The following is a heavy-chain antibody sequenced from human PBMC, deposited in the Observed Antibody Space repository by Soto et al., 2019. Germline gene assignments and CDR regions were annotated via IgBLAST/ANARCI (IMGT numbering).Heavy chain of an antibody. CDR2: IYYSGST. J-gene: IGHJ6*02. CDR3: AREEAADYYGMDV. Sequence: QVQLQESGPGLVKPSQTLSLTCTVSGGSISSGGYYWSWIRQHPGKGLEWIGYIYYSGSTYYNPSLKSRVTISVDTSKNQCSLKLSSVTAADTAVYYCAREEAADYYGMDVWGQGTTVTVSS. CDR1: GGSISSGGYY. D-gene: IGHD6-25*01. V-gene: IGHV4-31*03.